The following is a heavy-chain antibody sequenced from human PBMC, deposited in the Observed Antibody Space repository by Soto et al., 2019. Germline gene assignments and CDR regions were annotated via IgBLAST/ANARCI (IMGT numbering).Heavy chain of an antibody. Sequence: HVTLKESGPVLVKPTETLTLTCTVSGFSLSNGKVGVSWIRQPPGKALEWLAHIFSNDEKSYRTSLKSRLTFSEDTSKSQVVLTMTNVDPVDTAPYYCARILFGRSVAGGYFYMDVWGKGTTVTVSS. CDR3: ARILFGRSVAGGYFYMDV. D-gene: IGHD6-19*01. V-gene: IGHV2-26*01. CDR2: IFSNDEK. J-gene: IGHJ6*03. CDR1: GFSLSNGKVG.